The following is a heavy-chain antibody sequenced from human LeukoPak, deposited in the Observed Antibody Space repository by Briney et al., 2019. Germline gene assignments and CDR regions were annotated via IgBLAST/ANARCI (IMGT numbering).Heavy chain of an antibody. D-gene: IGHD3-22*01. CDR1: GSTFTGYY. J-gene: IGHJ4*02. CDR2: INPNSGGT. Sequence: ASVKVSCKASGSTFTGYYMHWVRQAPGQGLEWMGWINPNSGGTNYAQKFQGRVTMTRDTSISTAYMELSRLRSDDTAVYYCARIPLYYYDSSGYSPIFDYWGQGTLVTVSS. CDR3: ARIPLYYYDSSGYSPIFDY. V-gene: IGHV1-2*02.